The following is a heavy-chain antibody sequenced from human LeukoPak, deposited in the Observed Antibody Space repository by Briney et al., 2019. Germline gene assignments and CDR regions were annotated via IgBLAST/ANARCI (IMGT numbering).Heavy chain of an antibody. CDR3: STLVVAATPSGYYFDY. CDR2: ISGSGGST. J-gene: IGHJ4*02. Sequence: GGSLRLSCAASGFSFSSYAMSWVRQAPGKGLEWVSAISGSGGSTYYADSVKGRFTISRDNSKNTLYLQMNSLRAEDTAVYYCSTLVVAATPSGYYFDYWDQGTLVTVSA. V-gene: IGHV3-23*01. D-gene: IGHD2-15*01. CDR1: GFSFSSYA.